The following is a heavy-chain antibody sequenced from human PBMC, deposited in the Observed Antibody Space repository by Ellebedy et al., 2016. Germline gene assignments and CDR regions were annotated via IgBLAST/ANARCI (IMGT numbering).Heavy chain of an antibody. J-gene: IGHJ6*03. CDR1: GGSFSGYY. CDR2: INHSGST. V-gene: IGHV4-34*01. Sequence: SETLSLTXAVYGGSFSGYYWSWIRQPPGKGLEWIGEINHSGSTNYNPSLKSRVTMSVDTSKNQFSLKLSSVTAADTAVYYCARVKGSGSPYYYYYMDVWGKGTTVTVSS. D-gene: IGHD3-10*01. CDR3: ARVKGSGSPYYYYYMDV.